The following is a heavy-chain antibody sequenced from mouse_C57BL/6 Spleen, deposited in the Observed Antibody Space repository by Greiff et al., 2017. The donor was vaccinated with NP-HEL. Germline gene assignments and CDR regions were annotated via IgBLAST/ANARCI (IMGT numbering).Heavy chain of an antibody. V-gene: IGHV1-63*01. Sequence: QVQLQQSGAELVRPGTSVKMSCKATGYTFTNYWIGWAKQRPGHGLEWIGDIYPGGGYTNYNEKFKGKATLTADKSSSTAYMQFSSLTSEDSAIYYCASAVVANEFAYWGQGTLVTVSA. CDR1: GYTFTNYW. CDR2: IYPGGGYT. D-gene: IGHD1-1*01. J-gene: IGHJ3*01. CDR3: ASAVVANEFAY.